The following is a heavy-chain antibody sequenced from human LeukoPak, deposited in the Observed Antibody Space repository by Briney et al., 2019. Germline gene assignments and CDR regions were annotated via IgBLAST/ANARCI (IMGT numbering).Heavy chain of an antibody. D-gene: IGHD1-26*01. Sequence: GGSLRLSCAASGFTFSSYAMSWVRQAPGKGLEWVSTLSGTGGNTFYADSVKGRFTISRDNSKSTSYLQMSSLRAEDTAVYYCARDGTTTLYYMDVWGKGTTVTVSS. CDR2: LSGTGGNT. V-gene: IGHV3-23*01. CDR3: ARDGTTTLYYMDV. J-gene: IGHJ6*03. CDR1: GFTFSSYA.